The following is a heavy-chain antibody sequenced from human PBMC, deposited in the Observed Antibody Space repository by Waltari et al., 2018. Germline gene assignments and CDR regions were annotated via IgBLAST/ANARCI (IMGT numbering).Heavy chain of an antibody. CDR3: ARQFSSGWYSEY. D-gene: IGHD6-19*01. V-gene: IGHV4-34*01. J-gene: IGHJ4*02. CDR2: INHSGST. CDR1: GGPFSGYY. Sequence: QVQLQQWGAGLLKPSETLSLTCAVYGGPFSGYYWSWIRQSPGKGLEWIGEINHSGSTNYNPSLKSRVTISVDTSKNQFSLKVSSVTAADTAVYYCARQFSSGWYSEYWGQGTLVTVSS.